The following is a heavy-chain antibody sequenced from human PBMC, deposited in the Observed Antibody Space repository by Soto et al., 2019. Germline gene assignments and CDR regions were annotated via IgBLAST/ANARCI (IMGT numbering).Heavy chain of an antibody. J-gene: IGHJ4*02. CDR2: IKQDGSEK. CDR3: ARADYYDSSGYYCGN. Sequence: GASLRLSCAASGFTFGSHWMSWVGQAPGKGLGWVANIKQDGSEKYYVDSVKGRVTISRDNAKNSLYLQMNSLRAEDTAVYYGARADYYDSSGYYCGNWGQGT. V-gene: IGHV3-7*04. D-gene: IGHD3-22*01. CDR1: GFTFGSHW.